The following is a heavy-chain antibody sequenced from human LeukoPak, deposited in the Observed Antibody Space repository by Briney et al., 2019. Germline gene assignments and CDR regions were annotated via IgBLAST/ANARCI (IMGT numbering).Heavy chain of an antibody. Sequence: GGPLRLSCAASGFTFSSYWMSWVRQAPGKGLEWVANIKQDGSEKYYVDSVKGRFTISRDNAKNSLYLQMNSLRDEDTAVYYCARDPAGFVGVREPDYYDSSGFFDYWAQGTLVTVSS. V-gene: IGHV3-7*01. CDR3: ARDPAGFVGVREPDYYDSSGFFDY. CDR1: GFTFSSYW. CDR2: IKQDGSEK. J-gene: IGHJ4*02. D-gene: IGHD3-22*01.